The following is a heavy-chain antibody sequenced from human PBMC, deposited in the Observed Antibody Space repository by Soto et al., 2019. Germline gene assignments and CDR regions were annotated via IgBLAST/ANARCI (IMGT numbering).Heavy chain of an antibody. Sequence: SETLSLTCAVSGYSISSGYYWGWIRQPPGKGLEWIGSIYHSGSTYYNPSLKSRVTISVDTSKNQFSLKLSSVTAADTAVYYCARDGYGYGYYSYGMDVWGQGTTVTVSS. CDR1: GYSISSGYY. CDR2: IYHSGST. CDR3: ARDGYGYGYYSYGMDV. V-gene: IGHV4-38-2*01. J-gene: IGHJ6*02. D-gene: IGHD5-18*01.